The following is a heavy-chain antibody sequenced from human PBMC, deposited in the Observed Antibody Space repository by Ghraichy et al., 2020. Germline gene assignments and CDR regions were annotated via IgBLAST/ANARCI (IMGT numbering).Heavy chain of an antibody. CDR1: GGSFSGYY. V-gene: IGHV4-34*01. CDR2: INHSGST. Sequence: SETLSLTCAVYGGSFSGYYWSWIRQPPGKGLEWIGEINHSGSTNYNPSLKSRVTISVDTSKNQFSLKLSSVTAAETAVYYCARGTRFGSGSYLGYWGQGTLVTVSS. J-gene: IGHJ4*02. CDR3: ARGTRFGSGSYLGY. D-gene: IGHD3-10*01.